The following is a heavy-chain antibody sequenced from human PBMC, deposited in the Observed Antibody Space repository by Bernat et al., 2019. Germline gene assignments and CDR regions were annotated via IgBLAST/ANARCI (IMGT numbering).Heavy chain of an antibody. CDR1: GFTFSISA. D-gene: IGHD1-26*01. J-gene: IGHJ4*02. Sequence: EVQLLESGGDLVQPGGSLRLSCAASGFTFSISAMSWVRRAPGKGLEWVSAISGSGGSIYYADSVKGRFTISRDNSRNTLYLQMNSLRAEDTAVYYCARGLLSGTYRNFDYWGQGTLVTVSS. CDR3: ARGLLSGTYRNFDY. V-gene: IGHV3-23*01. CDR2: ISGSGGSI.